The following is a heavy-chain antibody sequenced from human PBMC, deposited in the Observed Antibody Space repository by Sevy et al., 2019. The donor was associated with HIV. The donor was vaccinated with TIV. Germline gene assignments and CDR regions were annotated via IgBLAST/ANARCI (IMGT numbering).Heavy chain of an antibody. J-gene: IGHJ3*02. V-gene: IGHV3-48*02. D-gene: IGHD3-22*01. CDR1: GFTFSSYS. CDR3: ARDYYDSSGYSGTPSYAIAFDI. CDR2: ISSSSSTI. Sequence: GGSLRLTCAASGFTFSSYSMNWVRQAPGKGLEWVSYISSSSSTIYYADSVKGRFTISRDNAKNSLYLQRNSLRDEDTAVYYCARDYYDSSGYSGTPSYAIAFDIWGQGTMVTVSS.